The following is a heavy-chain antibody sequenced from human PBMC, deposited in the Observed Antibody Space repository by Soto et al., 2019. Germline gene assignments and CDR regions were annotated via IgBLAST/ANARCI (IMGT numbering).Heavy chain of an antibody. CDR2: INAGNGNT. J-gene: IGHJ6*03. CDR1: GYTFTSYA. CDR3: ARVLHNSPYYYSYMDV. V-gene: IGHV1-3*01. Sequence: ASVKVSCKASGYTFTSYAMHWARQAPGQRLEWMGWINAGNGNTKYSQKFQGRVTITRDTSASTAYMELSSLRSEDTAVYSCARVLHNSPYYYSYMDVWGKGTTVTVSS. D-gene: IGHD1-26*01.